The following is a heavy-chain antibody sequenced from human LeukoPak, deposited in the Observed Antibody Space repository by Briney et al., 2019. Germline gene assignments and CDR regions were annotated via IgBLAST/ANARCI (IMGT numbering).Heavy chain of an antibody. V-gene: IGHV4-4*08. D-gene: IGHD5-18*01. J-gene: IGHJ4*02. Sequence: SETLSLTCTVSGASISEYYWTWIRQPPGKGLEWLGHIHPSGSTYSNPSLRSRVTVSVDTPKNQFFLTLSSVTAADTAMYFCARGLDTAKVGYWGQGTLVTVSS. CDR1: GASISEYY. CDR3: ARGLDTAKVGY. CDR2: IHPSGST.